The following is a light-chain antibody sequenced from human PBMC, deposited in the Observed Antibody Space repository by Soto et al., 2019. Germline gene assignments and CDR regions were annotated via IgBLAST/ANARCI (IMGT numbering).Light chain of an antibody. J-gene: IGKJ4*01. CDR1: QSVSSN. Sequence: EIVMAQSPATLSVSPGESATLSCRASQSVSSNLAWYQQKPGQAPRLLIFGASSRATGIPARFSGSGSGTESTLTISSLQSEDFAVYYCQQYHNWVTFGGGTQVEIK. V-gene: IGKV3-15*01. CDR2: GAS. CDR3: QQYHNWVT.